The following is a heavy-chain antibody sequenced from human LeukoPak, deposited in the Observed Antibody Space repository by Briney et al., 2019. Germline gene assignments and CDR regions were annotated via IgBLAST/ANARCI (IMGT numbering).Heavy chain of an antibody. D-gene: IGHD3-3*01. J-gene: IGHJ4*02. CDR1: GGSFSGYY. V-gene: IGHV4-34*01. CDR2: INHSGST. CDR3: ARRNSITIFGVAES. Sequence: PSETLSLTCAVYGGSFSGYYWSWIRQPPGKGLEWIGEINHSGSTNYNPSLKSRVTISVDTSKNQFSLKLSSVTAADTAVYYCARRNSITIFGVAESWGQGTLVTVSS.